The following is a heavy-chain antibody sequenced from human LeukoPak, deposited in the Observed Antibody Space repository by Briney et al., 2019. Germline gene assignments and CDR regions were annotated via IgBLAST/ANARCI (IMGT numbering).Heavy chain of an antibody. CDR2: ISSSSSYI. Sequence: GGSLRLSCAASGFTFSSYSMNWVRQAPGKGLEWVSSISSSSSYIYYADSVKGRFTISRDNAKNSLYRQMNSLRAEDTAVYYCARDSDYDSTRLDYWGQGTLVTVSS. V-gene: IGHV3-21*01. J-gene: IGHJ4*02. CDR3: ARDSDYDSTRLDY. CDR1: GFTFSSYS. D-gene: IGHD3-22*01.